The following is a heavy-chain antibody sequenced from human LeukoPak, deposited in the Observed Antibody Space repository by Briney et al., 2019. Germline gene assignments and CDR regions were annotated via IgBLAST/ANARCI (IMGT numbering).Heavy chain of an antibody. CDR1: GGSISSYY. V-gene: IGHV4-59*01. J-gene: IGHJ6*03. CDR2: IYYTGST. D-gene: IGHD5-12*01. CDR3: ARVVYSGYDFRGAMDV. Sequence: SETLSLTCTISGGSISSYYWSWIRQPPGKGLEWIGYIYYTGSTNHNPSLKSQVTISVDTSKNQFSLKLSSVTAADTAVYYCARVVYSGYDFRGAMDVWGKGTTVTVSS.